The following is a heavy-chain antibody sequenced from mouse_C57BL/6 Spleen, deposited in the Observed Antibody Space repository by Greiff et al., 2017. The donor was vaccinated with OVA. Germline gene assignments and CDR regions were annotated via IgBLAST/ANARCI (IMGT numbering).Heavy chain of an antibody. Sequence: VQLQQPGAELVKPGASVKMSCKASGYTFTSYWITWVKQRPGQGLEWIGDIYPGSGSTNYNEKFKSKATLTVDTSSSTAYMQLSSLTSEDSAVYYCARDGFITTVVDWYFDVWGTGTTVTVSS. J-gene: IGHJ1*03. CDR3: ARDGFITTVVDWYFDV. D-gene: IGHD1-1*01. V-gene: IGHV1-55*01. CDR1: GYTFTSYW. CDR2: IYPGSGST.